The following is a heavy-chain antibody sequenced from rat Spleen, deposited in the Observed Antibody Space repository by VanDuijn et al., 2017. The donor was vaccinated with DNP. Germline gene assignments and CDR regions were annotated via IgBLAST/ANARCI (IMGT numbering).Heavy chain of an antibody. CDR3: AKNSGYYFDY. CDR2: ITSSGSST. Sequence: EVQLVESGGGLVQPGRSLKLSCAASGFILSNYDMAWVRQAPTKGLEWVASITSSGSSTYYPDSVKGRFTISRDNTKNTLYLQMNSLRSEDTATYYCAKNSGYYFDYWGQGVMVTVSS. CDR1: GFILSNYD. J-gene: IGHJ2*01. D-gene: IGHD4-3*01. V-gene: IGHV5S13*01.